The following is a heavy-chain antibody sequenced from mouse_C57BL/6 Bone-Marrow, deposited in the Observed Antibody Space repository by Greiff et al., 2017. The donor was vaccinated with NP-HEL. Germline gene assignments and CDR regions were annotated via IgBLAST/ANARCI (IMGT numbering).Heavy chain of an antibody. CDR1: GFSLSTFGMG. CDR2: IWWDDDK. Sequence: QVTLKECGPGILQPSQTLSLTCSFSGFSLSTFGMGVGWIRQPSGKGLEWLAHIWWDDDKYYNPALKSRLTISKDTSKNQVFLKIANVDTADTATYYCARHIYYGYDAWFAYWGQGTLVTVSA. J-gene: IGHJ3*01. CDR3: ARHIYYGYDAWFAY. V-gene: IGHV8-8*01. D-gene: IGHD2-2*01.